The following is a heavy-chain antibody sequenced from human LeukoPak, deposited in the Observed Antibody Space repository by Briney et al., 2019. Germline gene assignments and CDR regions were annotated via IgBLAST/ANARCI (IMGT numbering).Heavy chain of an antibody. CDR3: AKEYSGSYFDY. CDR2: ISWNSGSI. J-gene: IGHJ4*02. CDR1: GFTFDDYA. Sequence: GRSLRLSCAASGFTFDDYAMHWVQQAPGKGLEWVSGISWNSGSIGYADSVKGRFTISRDNAKNSLYLQMNSLRAEDTALYYCAKEYSGSYFDYWGQGTLVTVSS. D-gene: IGHD1-26*01. V-gene: IGHV3-9*01.